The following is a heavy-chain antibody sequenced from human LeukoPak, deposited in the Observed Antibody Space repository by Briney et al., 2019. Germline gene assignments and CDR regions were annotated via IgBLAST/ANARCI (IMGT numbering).Heavy chain of an antibody. Sequence: GGSLRLSCAASGFTFTSYAMHWVRQAPGKGLEWVAVISYAGSNKYYADSVKGRFTISRDNSKNTLYLQMNSLRAEDTAVYCCARDTAAAGNEYFQHWGQGTLVTVSS. V-gene: IGHV3-30-3*01. CDR1: GFTFTSYA. D-gene: IGHD6-13*01. J-gene: IGHJ1*01. CDR3: ARDTAAAGNEYFQH. CDR2: ISYAGSNK.